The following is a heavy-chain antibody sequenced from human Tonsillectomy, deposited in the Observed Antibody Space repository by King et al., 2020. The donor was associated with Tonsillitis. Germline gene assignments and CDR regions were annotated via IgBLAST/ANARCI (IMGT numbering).Heavy chain of an antibody. J-gene: IGHJ4*02. CDR1: GGSISSGSYY. V-gene: IGHV4-61*02. D-gene: IGHD6-19*01. CDR3: ARSQYNGGWDGPIDS. Sequence: VQLQESGPGLVKPSQTLSLTCPVSGGSISSGSYYWSWIRQPAGKGLEWIGRIYTSGSTDYNPSLKSRVTMSVDSSKNQVSLKLSSVTAADTAVYFCARSQYNGGWDGPIDSWGQGTLVTVSS. CDR2: IYTSGST.